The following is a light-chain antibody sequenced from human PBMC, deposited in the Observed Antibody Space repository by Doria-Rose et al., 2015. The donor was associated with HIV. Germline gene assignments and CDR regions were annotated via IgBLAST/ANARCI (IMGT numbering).Light chain of an antibody. V-gene: IGKV3-20*01. CDR3: QQYGTSRGT. CDR2: DAS. J-gene: IGKJ5*01. CDR1: QRVKSSY. Sequence: EIVMTQSPGTLSLSPGERATLSCRASQRVKSSYLAWYQQTPGQAPRLLIYDASTRATGTPDRFSGSGSGTDFTLTISRLEPEDVAVYYCQQYGTSRGTFGQGTRLEIK.